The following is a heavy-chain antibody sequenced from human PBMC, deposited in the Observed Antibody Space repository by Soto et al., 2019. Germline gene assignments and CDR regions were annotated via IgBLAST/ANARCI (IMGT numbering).Heavy chain of an antibody. CDR2: ISYDGSNK. D-gene: IGHD1-26*01. CDR1: GFTFSSYA. CDR3: AREMAPQGSYYGDAFDI. J-gene: IGHJ3*02. Sequence: QVQLVESGGGVVQPGRSLRLSCAASGFTFSSYAMHWVRQAPGKGLEWVAVISYDGSNKYYADSVKGRFTISRDNSKNTLYLQMNSLRAEDTDVYYCAREMAPQGSYYGDAFDIWGQGTMVTVSS. V-gene: IGHV3-30-3*01.